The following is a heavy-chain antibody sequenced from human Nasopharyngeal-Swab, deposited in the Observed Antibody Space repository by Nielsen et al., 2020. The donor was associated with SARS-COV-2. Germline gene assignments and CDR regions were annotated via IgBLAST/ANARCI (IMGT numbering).Heavy chain of an antibody. J-gene: IGHJ6*02. CDR1: GFTFSSYG. CDR3: ARGCSSTSCYRSDGMDV. D-gene: IGHD2-2*01. V-gene: IGHV3-33*01. CDR2: IWYDGSNK. Sequence: GESLKISCAASGFTFSSYGMQRVRQAPGKGLEWVAVIWYDGSNKYYADSVKGRFTISRDNSKNTLYLQMNSLRAEDTAVYYCARGCSSTSCYRSDGMDVWGQGTTVTVSS.